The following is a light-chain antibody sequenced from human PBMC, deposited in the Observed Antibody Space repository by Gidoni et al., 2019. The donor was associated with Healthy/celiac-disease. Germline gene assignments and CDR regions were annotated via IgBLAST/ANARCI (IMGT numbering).Light chain of an antibody. Sequence: ELLLTQSPATLSVSPGERATLSCRASQSVSSNLAWYQQKPGQAPRLLIYGASTRATGIPARFSGSGSGTEFTLTISSLQSEDFAVYYWQQYKNWPRTFGGXTKVEIK. CDR3: QQYKNWPRT. V-gene: IGKV3-15*01. CDR2: GAS. CDR1: QSVSSN. J-gene: IGKJ4*01.